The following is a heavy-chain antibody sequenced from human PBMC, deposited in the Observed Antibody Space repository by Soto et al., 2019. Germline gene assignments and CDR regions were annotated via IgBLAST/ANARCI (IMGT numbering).Heavy chain of an antibody. J-gene: IGHJ5*02. D-gene: IGHD2-2*01. CDR1: GGSISSSSYY. CDR3: ARQPALGYCSSTSCYGGSFDP. CDR2: IYYSGST. Sequence: SETLSLTCTVSGGSISSSSYYWGWIRQPPGKGLEWIGSIYYSGSTYYNPSLKSRVTISVDTSKNQFSLKLSSVTAADTAVYYCARQPALGYCSSTSCYGGSFDPWGQGTLVTVS. V-gene: IGHV4-39*01.